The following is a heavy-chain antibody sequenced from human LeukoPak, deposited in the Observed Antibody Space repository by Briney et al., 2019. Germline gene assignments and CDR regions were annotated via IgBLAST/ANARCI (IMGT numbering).Heavy chain of an antibody. Sequence: SSETLSLTCTVSGYSISSGYYWGWIRQPPGKGLEWIGSIYHSGSTYYNPSLKSRVTISVDTSKNQFSLKLSSVTAADTAVYYCARDTYSLMDYWGQGTLVTVSS. CDR3: ARDTYSLMDY. D-gene: IGHD4-11*01. CDR1: GYSISSGYY. V-gene: IGHV4-38-2*02. CDR2: IYHSGST. J-gene: IGHJ4*02.